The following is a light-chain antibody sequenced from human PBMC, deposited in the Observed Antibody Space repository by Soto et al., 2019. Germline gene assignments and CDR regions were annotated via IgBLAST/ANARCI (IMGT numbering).Light chain of an antibody. Sequence: QSVLTPPRSVSRSPGQSVTISCPGNSSEFGGYNYVSWYQQYPGKAPKVMIYAVTKRPSGVPDRISGSKSGNTASLTIPGLQAEDEADYYCCSYAGSYTHYVFGTGTKVTVL. V-gene: IGLV2-11*01. CDR1: SSEFGGYNY. J-gene: IGLJ1*01. CDR3: CSYAGSYTHYV. CDR2: AVT.